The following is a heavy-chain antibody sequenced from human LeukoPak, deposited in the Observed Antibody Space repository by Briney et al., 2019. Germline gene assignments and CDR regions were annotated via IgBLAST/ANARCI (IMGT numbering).Heavy chain of an antibody. CDR3: ARTMVRGVIPFDY. D-gene: IGHD3-10*01. J-gene: IGHJ4*02. CDR1: GYSFTSYW. Sequence: GESLRISCKGSGYSFTSYWIGWVRQMPGKGLEWMAIIYPGDSDTRYSPSFQGQVTISADKSISTAYLQWSSLKASDTAMYYCARTMVRGVIPFDYWGQGTLVTVSS. CDR2: IYPGDSDT. V-gene: IGHV5-51*01.